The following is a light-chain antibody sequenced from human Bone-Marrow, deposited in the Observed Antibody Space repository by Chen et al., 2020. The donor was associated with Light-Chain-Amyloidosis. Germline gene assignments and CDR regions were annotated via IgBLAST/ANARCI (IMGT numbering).Light chain of an antibody. J-gene: IGKJ3*01. Sequence: IVLTQSPATLSLSPGERATLSCRASQSVSSYLAWYQQKPGQAPRLLIYDASTRATGIPARFSGSGSGTDFTLTISSLEPEEFAIYYCQQRSNWPTFGPGTKVDIK. CDR2: DAS. CDR1: QSVSSY. CDR3: QQRSNWPT. V-gene: IGKV3-11*01.